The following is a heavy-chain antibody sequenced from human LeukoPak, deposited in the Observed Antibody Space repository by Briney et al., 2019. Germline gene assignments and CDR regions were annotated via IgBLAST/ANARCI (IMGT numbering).Heavy chain of an antibody. Sequence: GGSLRLSCAASGFTFSSYSMNWVRQAPGKGLEWVSSISSSSSYIYYADSVKGRFTISRDNAKNSLYLQMNSLRAEDTVVYYCARVTRIAVAGTDYWGQGTLVTVSS. CDR2: ISSSSSYI. D-gene: IGHD6-19*01. J-gene: IGHJ4*02. CDR3: ARVTRIAVAGTDY. CDR1: GFTFSSYS. V-gene: IGHV3-21*01.